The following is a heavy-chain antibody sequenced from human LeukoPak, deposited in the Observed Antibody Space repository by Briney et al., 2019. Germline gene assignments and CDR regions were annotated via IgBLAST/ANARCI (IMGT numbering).Heavy chain of an antibody. CDR3: AKDSPYNGNDRFDY. CDR2: ISGSGTRT. J-gene: IGHJ4*02. Sequence: GGSLRLSCAASGFTFSHYAMTWVRQAPGKGLEWVSTISGSGTRTFYADSVKGRFTISRDNSKNTLHLQMNSLRAEDTAIYYCAKDSPYNGNDRFDYWGQGTQVTVTS. V-gene: IGHV3-23*01. D-gene: IGHD5-12*01. CDR1: GFTFSHYA.